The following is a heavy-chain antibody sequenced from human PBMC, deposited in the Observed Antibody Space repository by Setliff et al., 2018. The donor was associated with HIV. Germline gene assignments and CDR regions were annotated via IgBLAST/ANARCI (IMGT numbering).Heavy chain of an antibody. Sequence: KTSETLSLTCTVSGGSISSYYWSWIRQPPGKGLEWIGYIYYNGNTNYNPSLKSRVTISVDTSRTHFSLKVSSVTAADTAVYYCAHRDRGTLDAFDLWGLGTMVTVSS. CDR1: GGSISSYY. D-gene: IGHD3-16*02. CDR3: AHRDRGTLDAFDL. V-gene: IGHV4-59*08. CDR2: IYYNGNT. J-gene: IGHJ3*01.